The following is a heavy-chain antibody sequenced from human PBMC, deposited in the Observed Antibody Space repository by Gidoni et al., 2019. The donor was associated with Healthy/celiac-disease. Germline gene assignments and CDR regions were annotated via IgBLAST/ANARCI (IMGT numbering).Heavy chain of an antibody. CDR1: GGTFSSYT. CDR2: IIPILGIA. CDR3: AREGQIRTIAGAFD. Sequence: QVQLVQSGAEVKKPGSSVKVSCKASGGTFSSYTISWVRQAPGQGLEWMGRIIPILGIANYAQKFQGRVTITADKSTSTAYMELSSLRAEDTAVYYCAREGQIRTIAGAFDIGAKGQWSPSLQ. D-gene: IGHD3-3*01. V-gene: IGHV1-69*08. J-gene: IGHJ3*02.